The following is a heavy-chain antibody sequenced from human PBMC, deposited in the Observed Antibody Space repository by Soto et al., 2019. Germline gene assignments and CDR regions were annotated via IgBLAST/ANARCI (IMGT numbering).Heavy chain of an antibody. CDR1: GYTFTGYY. Sequence: ASVKVSCKASGYTFTGYYIHWVRQAPGQGLEWMGWINPNSGGTNYAQKFQGWVTMTRDTSISTAYMELSRLRSDDTAVYYCAREYYYAMDVWGHANTVTVXS. CDR2: INPNSGGT. V-gene: IGHV1-2*04. J-gene: IGHJ6*01. CDR3: AREYYYAMDV.